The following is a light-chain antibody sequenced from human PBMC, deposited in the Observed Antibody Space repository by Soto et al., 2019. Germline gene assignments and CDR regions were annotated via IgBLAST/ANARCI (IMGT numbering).Light chain of an antibody. CDR3: CSYAGSSTLYV. CDR2: EVS. Sequence: QSVLTQPASVSGSPGQSITISCTGTSSDVGSYNLVSWYQQHPGKAPKLMIYEVSKRPSGVSNRFSGSKSGNTASLIISGLQAEDEADYYCCSYAGSSTLYVFGTGTQLTVL. J-gene: IGLJ1*01. V-gene: IGLV2-23*02. CDR1: SSDVGSYNL.